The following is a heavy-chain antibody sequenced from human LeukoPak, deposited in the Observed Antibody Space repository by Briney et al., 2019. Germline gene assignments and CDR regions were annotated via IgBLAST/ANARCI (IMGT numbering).Heavy chain of an antibody. Sequence: GGTLRLSCAASGFTFSSYGMSWVRQAPGKGLEWVSAISGSGGSTYYTDSVKGRFTISRDNSKNTLYLQMNSLRAEDTAVYYCARVVPPTDYGSGSYFWDPYYFDYWGQGTLVTVSS. J-gene: IGHJ4*02. CDR1: GFTFSSYG. V-gene: IGHV3-23*01. D-gene: IGHD3-10*01. CDR3: ARVVPPTDYGSGSYFWDPYYFDY. CDR2: ISGSGGST.